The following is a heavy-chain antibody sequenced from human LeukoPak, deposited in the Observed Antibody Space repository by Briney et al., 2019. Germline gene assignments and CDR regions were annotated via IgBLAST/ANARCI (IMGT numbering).Heavy chain of an antibody. CDR3: AREGPVGTDGF. CDR2: RIPILGTT. CDR1: GGSFSSYG. Sequence: SVTVSFKSSGGSFSSYGISWVRQAPGQGLEWMGGRIPILGTTNLAQKFQGRLTITADESTSTAYMELNGLRVDDTAVYYCAREGPVGTDGFWGQGTLVTVSS. J-gene: IGHJ1*01. D-gene: IGHD5-24*01. V-gene: IGHV1-69*13.